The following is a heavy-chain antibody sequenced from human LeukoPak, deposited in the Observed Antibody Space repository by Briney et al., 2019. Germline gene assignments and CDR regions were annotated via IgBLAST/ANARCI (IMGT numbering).Heavy chain of an antibody. Sequence: GGSLRLSCAASGFTFSNAWMSWVRQAPGKGLEWVGRIKSKTDGGTTDYAAPVKGRFTISRDDSKNTLYLQMNSLKTEDTAVYYCTTSTLSVSSFDYWGQGTLVTVSS. V-gene: IGHV3-15*01. D-gene: IGHD5/OR15-5a*01. J-gene: IGHJ4*02. CDR2: IKSKTDGGTT. CDR3: TTSTLSVSSFDY. CDR1: GFTFSNAW.